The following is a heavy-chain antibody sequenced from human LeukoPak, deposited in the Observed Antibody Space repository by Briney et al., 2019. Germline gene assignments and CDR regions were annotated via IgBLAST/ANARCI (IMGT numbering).Heavy chain of an antibody. CDR2: INPNIGCT. Sequence: GASVKVSCKASGYTFTGYYMHWVRQAPGQGLEGMGWINPNIGCTNYAQKFQGRVTMTRDTPISTAYMELSRLRSDDTAVYYCARDGYSSTWRDQNWFDPWGQGTLVTVSS. D-gene: IGHD6-13*01. J-gene: IGHJ5*02. V-gene: IGHV1-2*02. CDR3: ARDGYSSTWRDQNWFDP. CDR1: GYTFTGYY.